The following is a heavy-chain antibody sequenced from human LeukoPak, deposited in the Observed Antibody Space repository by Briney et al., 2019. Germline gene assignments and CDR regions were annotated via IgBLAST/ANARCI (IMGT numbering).Heavy chain of an antibody. CDR1: GFTFTNYA. V-gene: IGHV3-23*01. Sequence: GGSLRLSCAASGFTFTNYAMTWVRQAPGKGLEWVSAISGSGGSTYYADSVKGRFTISRDNSKNTLYLQMNSLRAEDTAVYYCAKDRERYFDWVPAPNWFDPWGQGTLVTVSS. CDR2: ISGSGGST. J-gene: IGHJ5*02. CDR3: AKDRERYFDWVPAPNWFDP. D-gene: IGHD3-9*01.